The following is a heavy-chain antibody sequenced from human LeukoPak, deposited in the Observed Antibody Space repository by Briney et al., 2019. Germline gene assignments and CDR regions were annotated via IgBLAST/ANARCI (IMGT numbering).Heavy chain of an antibody. J-gene: IGHJ4*02. CDR2: MNPNSGNT. CDR3: ARGGRYSGSYLPDY. Sequence: ASVKVSCKASGYTFTSYDINWVRQATGQGLEWMGWMNPNSGNTGYAQKFQGRVTITRNTSISTAYMELSSLRSEDTAVYYCARGGRYSGSYLPDYWGQGTLVTVSS. CDR1: GYTFTSYD. D-gene: IGHD1-26*01. V-gene: IGHV1-8*03.